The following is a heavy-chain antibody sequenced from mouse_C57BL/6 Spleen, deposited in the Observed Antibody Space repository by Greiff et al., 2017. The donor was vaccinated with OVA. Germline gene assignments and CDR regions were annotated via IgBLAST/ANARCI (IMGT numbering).Heavy chain of an antibody. D-gene: IGHD2-3*01. Sequence: QVQLQQPGPELVKPGASVKLSCKASGYTFPSYWMHWVKQRPGQGLEWIGNINPSNGGPNYNEKFKRKATLPVEKSSSTASMQLCRLTSEDSAVYYCARDRDDGYYGGYWYIDVWGTGTTVTVSS. CDR3: ARDRDDGYYGGYWYIDV. CDR1: GYTFPSYW. V-gene: IGHV1-53*01. CDR2: INPSNGGP. J-gene: IGHJ1*03.